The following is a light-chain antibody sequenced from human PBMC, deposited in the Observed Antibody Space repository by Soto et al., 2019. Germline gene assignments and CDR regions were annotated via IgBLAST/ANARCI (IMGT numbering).Light chain of an antibody. J-gene: IGKJ5*01. CDR2: KAS. V-gene: IGKV1-5*03. CDR1: QNINSW. CDR3: QQYEIYPIT. Sequence: DIQMTQSPSTLSASVGDIVTITCGASQNINSWLAWYQQKPGKAPKLLIYKASSLESGVPSRFSGSGSGTEFTLTISSLQPDDFAAYYCQQYEIYPITFGQGTRLEIK.